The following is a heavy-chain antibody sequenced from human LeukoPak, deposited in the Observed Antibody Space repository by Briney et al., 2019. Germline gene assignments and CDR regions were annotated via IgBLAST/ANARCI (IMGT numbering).Heavy chain of an antibody. J-gene: IGHJ6*02. CDR1: GGSISSGGYY. CDR2: IYYSGST. D-gene: IGHD3-10*01. V-gene: IGHV4-61*08. CDR3: ARIDLLWFGEPHYGMDV. Sequence: SETLSLTCTVSGGSISSGGYYWSWIRQHPGKGLEWIGYIYYSGSTNYNPSLKSRVTISVDTSKNQFSLKLSSVTAADTAVYYCARIDLLWFGEPHYGMDVWGQGTTVTVSS.